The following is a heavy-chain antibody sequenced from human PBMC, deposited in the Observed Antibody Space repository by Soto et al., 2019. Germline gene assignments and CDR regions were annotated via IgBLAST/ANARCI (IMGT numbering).Heavy chain of an antibody. J-gene: IGHJ4*02. CDR1: GFTFSSYA. D-gene: IGHD3-9*01. V-gene: IGHV3-23*01. CDR2: ISGSGGST. Sequence: EVQLLESGGGLVQPGGSLRLSCAASGFTFSSYAMSWVRQAPGKGLEWVSAISGSGGSTYYADSVKGRFTISRDNSKNTLYLQMNSLRVEDTAVYYCAKDLRYFDWLENPFDYWGQGTLVTVSS. CDR3: AKDLRYFDWLENPFDY.